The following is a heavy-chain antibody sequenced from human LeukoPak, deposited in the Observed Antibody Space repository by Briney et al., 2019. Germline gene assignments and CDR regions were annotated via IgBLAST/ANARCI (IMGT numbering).Heavy chain of an antibody. Sequence: SETLSLTCTVSGGSISSGRYYWGWIRQPPGKWLEWIGSIFYTGSAHYNPSLESRVIISIDTAKNQFSLKVRSVTAADTAVYFCARRGIAAAAHFGYWGQGSLVTVSS. J-gene: IGHJ4*02. CDR3: ARRGIAAAAHFGY. CDR2: IFYTGSA. CDR1: GGSISSGRYY. V-gene: IGHV4-39*01. D-gene: IGHD6-13*01.